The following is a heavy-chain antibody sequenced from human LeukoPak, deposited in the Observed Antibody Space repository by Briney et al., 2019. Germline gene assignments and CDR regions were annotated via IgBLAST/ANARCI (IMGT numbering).Heavy chain of an antibody. CDR1: GFTVSSNY. J-gene: IGHJ3*02. V-gene: IGHV3-53*01. D-gene: IGHD3-3*01. Sequence: GGSLRLSCAASGFTVSSNYMSWVRQAPGKGLEWVSVIYSGGSTYYADSVKGRFTISRDNAKNSLYLQMNSLRAEDTAVYYCARITIFGVVKLEAFDIWGQGTMVTVSS. CDR3: ARITIFGVVKLEAFDI. CDR2: IYSGGST.